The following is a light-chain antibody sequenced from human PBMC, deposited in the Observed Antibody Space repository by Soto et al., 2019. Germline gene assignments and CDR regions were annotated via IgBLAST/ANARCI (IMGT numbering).Light chain of an antibody. V-gene: IGKV1-5*01. CDR1: QSISSW. CDR3: QQYNSYSRT. J-gene: IGKJ1*01. CDR2: DAS. Sequence: DIPMTQSPSTLSASVGDRVTITCRASQSISSWLAWYQQKPGKAPKLLIYDASSLESGVPPRFSGSGSGTEFTLTISSLQPDDFATYYCQQYNSYSRTFGQGIKVEIK.